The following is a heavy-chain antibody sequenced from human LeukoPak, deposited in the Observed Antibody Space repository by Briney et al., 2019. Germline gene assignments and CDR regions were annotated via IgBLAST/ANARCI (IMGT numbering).Heavy chain of an antibody. CDR2: ISYDGKNK. CDR1: GFTFSRYG. CDR3: AKDRDSIGSVYYFDY. D-gene: IGHD1-26*01. V-gene: IGHV3-30*18. J-gene: IGHJ4*02. Sequence: PGGSLRLSCAASGFTFSRYGMHWVRQAPGKGLEWVVVISYDGKNKYYVDSVKGRFTISRDNSKNTVYLQVNSLRAEDTAVYYCAKDRDSIGSVYYFDYWGQGARVTVSS.